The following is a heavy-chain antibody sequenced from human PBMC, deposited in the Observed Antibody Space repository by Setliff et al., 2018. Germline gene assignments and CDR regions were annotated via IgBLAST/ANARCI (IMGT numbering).Heavy chain of an antibody. V-gene: IGHV3-30*02. CDR1: GFTFSSYG. Sequence: SLKISCAASGFTFSSYGMHWVRQAPGKGLEWVAFILYDGSNKYYADSVKGRFTISRDDSKKTLYLQMNSLRAEDTAVYYCAKRGDSSSWLEYWGQGTLVTVSS. J-gene: IGHJ4*02. CDR2: ILYDGSNK. D-gene: IGHD6-13*01. CDR3: AKRGDSSSWLEY.